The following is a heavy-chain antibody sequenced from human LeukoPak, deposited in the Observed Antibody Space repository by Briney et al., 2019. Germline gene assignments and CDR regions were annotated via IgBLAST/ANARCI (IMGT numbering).Heavy chain of an antibody. V-gene: IGHV3-53*01. CDR2: IYFGGTT. CDR1: GFPFSSYA. Sequence: GGSLRLSCSASGFPFSSYAMHWVRQAPGQGLEWVSVIYFGGTTYYADSVKGRFTISRDNSKNTVYLQMNSLRVEDTAVYYCARGDGVYVYWGQGTLVTVSS. D-gene: IGHD5/OR15-5a*01. CDR3: ARGDGVYVY. J-gene: IGHJ4*02.